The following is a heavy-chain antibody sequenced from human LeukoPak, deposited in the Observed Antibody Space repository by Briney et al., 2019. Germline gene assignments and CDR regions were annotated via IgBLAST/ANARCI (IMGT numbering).Heavy chain of an antibody. CDR1: GGSISSYY. Sequence: SETLSLTCTVSGGSISSYYWSWIRQPPGKGLEWIGYIYYSGSTNYNPSLKSRVTISVDTSKNQFSLKLSSVTAADTAVYYCARDPYGDYYFDYWGQGTLVTVSS. CDR3: ARDPYGDYYFDY. V-gene: IGHV4-59*01. D-gene: IGHD4-17*01. CDR2: IYYSGST. J-gene: IGHJ4*02.